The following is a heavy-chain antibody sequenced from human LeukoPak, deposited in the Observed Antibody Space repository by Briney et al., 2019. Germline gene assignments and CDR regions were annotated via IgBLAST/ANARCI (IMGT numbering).Heavy chain of an antibody. J-gene: IGHJ6*02. CDR2: ISGSGGST. V-gene: IGHV3-23*01. D-gene: IGHD3-10*01. CDR1: GFTFSSYA. CDR3: AKDKNTMVRGDPYYYYGMDV. Sequence: GGSLRLSCAASGFTFSSYAMSWVRQAPGKGLEWVSAISGSGGSTYYADSVKGRFTISRDNSKNTLYPQMNSLRAEDTVVYYCAKDKNTMVRGDPYYYYGMDVWGQGTTVTVSS.